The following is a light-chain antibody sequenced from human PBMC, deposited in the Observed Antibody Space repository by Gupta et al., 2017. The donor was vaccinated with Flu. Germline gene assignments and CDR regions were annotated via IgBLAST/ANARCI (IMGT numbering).Light chain of an antibody. CDR2: KAS. V-gene: IGKV1-5*03. Sequence: DIQMTQSPSTLSASVGDRVTITCRASQSISSWLSWYKQKPGKAPKLLIYKASTLESGVPSRFSGSGFGTEFTLTISRLQPDDFATYYCQEYNSYWAFGQGTKVEIK. J-gene: IGKJ1*01. CDR3: QEYNSYWA. CDR1: QSISSW.